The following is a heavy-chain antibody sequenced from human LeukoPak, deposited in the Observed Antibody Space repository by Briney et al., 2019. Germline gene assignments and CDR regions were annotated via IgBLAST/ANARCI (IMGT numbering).Heavy chain of an antibody. Sequence: PGGSLRLSCAASGFTFNDYYMCWIRQAPGKGLEWLSYISNSGASIYYADSVKGRFTISRDNAKNSLYLQMNSLSAEDTAVYYCARARGLGPGGWFDPWGQGTLVTVSS. CDR1: GFTFNDYY. J-gene: IGHJ5*02. CDR3: ARARGLGPGGWFDP. V-gene: IGHV3-11*01. D-gene: IGHD3-10*01. CDR2: ISNSGASI.